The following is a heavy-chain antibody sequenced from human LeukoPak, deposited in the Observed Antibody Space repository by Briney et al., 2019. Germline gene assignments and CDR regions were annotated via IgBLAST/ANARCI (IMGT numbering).Heavy chain of an antibody. D-gene: IGHD3-3*01. CDR1: GFTFSSYA. CDR3: ARVPERFHPMRITIFGVVARPYYYYGMDV. Sequence: PGGSLRLSCAASGFTFSSYAISWVRQAPGKGLEWVSAISGSGGSTYYADSVKGRFTISRDNSKNTLYLQMNSLRAEDTAVYYCARVPERFHPMRITIFGVVARPYYYYGMDVWGQGTTVTVSS. J-gene: IGHJ6*02. CDR2: ISGSGGST. V-gene: IGHV3-23*01.